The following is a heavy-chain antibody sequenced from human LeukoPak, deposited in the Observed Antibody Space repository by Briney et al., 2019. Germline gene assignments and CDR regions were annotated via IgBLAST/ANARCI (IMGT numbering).Heavy chain of an antibody. CDR3: ARDTWTAQGFDY. V-gene: IGHV4-38-2*02. CDR1: DYSISSGYY. Sequence: PSETLSLTCTVSDYSISSGYYWGWIRQPPGKGLEWTGSIFQSGHTYYSPSLKSRVTISVDTSNNRFSLSLSAVTAADTAIYYCARDTWTAQGFDYWGQGILVTVSS. J-gene: IGHJ4*02. D-gene: IGHD3/OR15-3a*01. CDR2: IFQSGHT.